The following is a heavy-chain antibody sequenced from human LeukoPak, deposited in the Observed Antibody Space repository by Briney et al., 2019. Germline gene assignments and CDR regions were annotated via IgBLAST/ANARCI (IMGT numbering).Heavy chain of an antibody. J-gene: IGHJ5*02. CDR3: ARTTENWFDP. CDR1: GGSISSSSYY. V-gene: IGHV4-39*07. CDR2: IYYSGST. Sequence: SETLSVTCTVSGGSISSSSYYWGWIRQPPGKGLEWIGSIYYSGSTYYNPSLKSRVTISVDTSKNQFSLKLSSVTAADTAVYYCARTTENWFDPWGQGTLVTVSS. D-gene: IGHD4-17*01.